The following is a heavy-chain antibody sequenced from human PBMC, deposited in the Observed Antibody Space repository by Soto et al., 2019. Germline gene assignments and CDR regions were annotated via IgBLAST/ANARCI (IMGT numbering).Heavy chain of an antibody. D-gene: IGHD1-26*01. CDR1: GGSVSSGSYY. Sequence: QVQLQESGPGLVKPSETLSLTCTVSGGSVSSGSYYWSWIRQPPGKGLEWIGYIYYSGSTNYNPSLEGCVNSPVTTSKDHASITLYLVITAVRGVYTGAYYLGGRYDWKGMDFQHWGQGTLVTVSS. J-gene: IGHJ1*01. CDR2: IYYSGST. V-gene: IGHV4-61*03. CDR3: AYYLGGRYDWKGMDFQH.